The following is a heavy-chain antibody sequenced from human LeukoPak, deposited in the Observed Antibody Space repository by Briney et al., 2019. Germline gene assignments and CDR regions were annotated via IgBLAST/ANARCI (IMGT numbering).Heavy chain of an antibody. CDR2: ISGSGGST. Sequence: GGSLRLSCAASGFAFSSYAMSWVRQAPGKGLEWVSAISGSGGSTYYADSVKGRFTISRDNSKNTLYLQMNSLRAEDTAVYYCAKSRRFGELLSNFDYWGQGTLVTVSS. D-gene: IGHD3-10*01. V-gene: IGHV3-23*01. J-gene: IGHJ4*02. CDR3: AKSRRFGELLSNFDY. CDR1: GFAFSSYA.